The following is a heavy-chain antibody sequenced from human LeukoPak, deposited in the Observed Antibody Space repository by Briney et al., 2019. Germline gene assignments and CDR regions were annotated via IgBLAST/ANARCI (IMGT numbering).Heavy chain of an antibody. CDR1: GFTFSSYD. V-gene: IGHV3-30*02. Sequence: GGSLRLSCAASGFTFSSYDMNWVRQAPGKGLQWLAGMSYDGSNKYYADSVKGRFTISRDNSKITLYLQMNSLRAEDRAVYYCAQYYYYFSSGYYPRGWFDPGGQGPLVTVSS. J-gene: IGHJ5*02. CDR3: AQYYYYFSSGYYPRGWFDP. CDR2: MSYDGSNK. D-gene: IGHD3-3*01.